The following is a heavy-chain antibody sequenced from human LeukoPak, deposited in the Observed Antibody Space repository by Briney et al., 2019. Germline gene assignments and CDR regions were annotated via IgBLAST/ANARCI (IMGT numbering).Heavy chain of an antibody. CDR1: GYTFSSYG. V-gene: IGHV1-18*01. Sequence: ASVKVSCKASGYTFSSYGISWLRQAPGQGLEWMGWISAYKGKTNYAQKLQDRVTMTTDTSTSTAYMELRSLRPDDTAVYYCARSGYYDILTGYYRDYYYYGMDVWGQGTTVTVSS. J-gene: IGHJ6*02. D-gene: IGHD3-9*01. CDR3: ARSGYYDILTGYYRDYYYYGMDV. CDR2: ISAYKGKT.